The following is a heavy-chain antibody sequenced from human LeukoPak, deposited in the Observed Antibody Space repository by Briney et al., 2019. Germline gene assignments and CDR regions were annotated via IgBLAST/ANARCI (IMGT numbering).Heavy chain of an antibody. D-gene: IGHD2-15*01. V-gene: IGHV3-49*03. CDR2: IRSKAYGGTT. CDR1: GFTFGDYG. J-gene: IGHJ4*02. CDR3: SRGHCSGGSCYFDFDY. Sequence: GGSLRLSCTASGFTFGDYGMSWFRQAPGKGLEWVGFIRSKAYGGTTEYAASVKGRFTISRDDSKSIAYLQMNGLKTEDTAVYYCSRGHCSGGSCYFDFDYWGQGTLVTVSS.